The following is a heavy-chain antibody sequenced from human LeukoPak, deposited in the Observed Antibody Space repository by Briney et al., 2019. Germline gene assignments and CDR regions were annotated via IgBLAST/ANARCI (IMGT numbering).Heavy chain of an antibody. CDR2: IYYSGST. Sequence: SQTLSLTCTVSGGSISSGDYYWSWIRQPPGKGLEWIGYIYYSGSTYYNPSLKSRVTISVDTSKNQFSLKLSSVTAADTAVYYCTRDRSPVKPFDYWGEGTLVTVSP. V-gene: IGHV4-30-4*01. CDR1: GGSISSGDYY. CDR3: TRDRSPVKPFDY. J-gene: IGHJ4*02. D-gene: IGHD4-11*01.